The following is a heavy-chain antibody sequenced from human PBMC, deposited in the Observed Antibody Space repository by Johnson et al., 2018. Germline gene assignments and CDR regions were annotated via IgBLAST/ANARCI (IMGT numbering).Heavy chain of an antibody. CDR2: IIPIFGTA. J-gene: IGHJ3*02. CDR1: GGPFSSYA. V-gene: IGHV1-69*01. D-gene: IGHD4-17*01. CDR3: AGDQSRDDYGDQGGAFDI. Sequence: QVQLVQSGAEVKKPGSSVKVSCKASGGPFSSYAIRWVRQAPGQGLEWMGGIIPIFGTANYAKKFQGRVTITADESTSTAYMELSSLRSEDPAVDYCAGDQSRDDYGDQGGAFDIWGQGTMVTVSS.